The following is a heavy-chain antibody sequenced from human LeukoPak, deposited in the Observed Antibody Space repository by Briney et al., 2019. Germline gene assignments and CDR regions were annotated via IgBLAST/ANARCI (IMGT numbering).Heavy chain of an antibody. D-gene: IGHD6-19*01. V-gene: IGHV3-9*03. CDR3: AKVIGSGWFTRFGFDY. CDR1: GFTFDDYA. CDR2: ISWNSGSI. J-gene: IGHJ4*02. Sequence: QSGGSLRLSCAASGFTFDDYAMHWVRQAPGKGLEWVSGISWNSGSIGYADSVKGRFTISSDNAKNSLYLQMNSLRSEDLALYYCAKVIGSGWFTRFGFDYSGQGTLVTVSS.